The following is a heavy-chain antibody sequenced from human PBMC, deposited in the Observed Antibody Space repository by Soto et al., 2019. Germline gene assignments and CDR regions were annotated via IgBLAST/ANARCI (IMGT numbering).Heavy chain of an antibody. D-gene: IGHD2-2*02. J-gene: IGHJ4*02. V-gene: IGHV1-3*01. CDR1: GYTFTSYA. Sequence: ASVKVSCKASGYTFTSYAMHWVRQAPGQRLEWMGWINAGNGNTKYSQKFQGRVTITRDTSASTAYMELSSLRSEDTAVYYCARDSRIFALGYTVNYFDYWGQGTLVTVSS. CDR2: INAGNGNT. CDR3: ARDSRIFALGYTVNYFDY.